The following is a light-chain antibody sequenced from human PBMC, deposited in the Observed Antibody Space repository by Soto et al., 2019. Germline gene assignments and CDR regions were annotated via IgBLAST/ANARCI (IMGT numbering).Light chain of an antibody. CDR1: QTISSW. Sequence: DIQMPQSPSTLSGSVGDRVTITCRASQTISSWLAWYQQKPGKAPKLLIYKASTLKSGVPSRFSGSGSGTECTLTISSLQPDDFATYDCQHYNSYSEAFGQGTKVELK. J-gene: IGKJ1*01. CDR2: KAS. CDR3: QHYNSYSEA. V-gene: IGKV1-5*03.